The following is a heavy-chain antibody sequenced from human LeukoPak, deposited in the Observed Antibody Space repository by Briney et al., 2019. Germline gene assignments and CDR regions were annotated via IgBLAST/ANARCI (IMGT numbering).Heavy chain of an antibody. Sequence: PGGSLRLSCAASGFTFTTYWMSWIRQAPGKGLEWVANINQDGTDKYYVDSVKGRFTFSRDNAQNSLYLQMNSLRPEDTAVYYCAKNAAGIVLMIYAPLDSWGQGTLVTVSS. D-gene: IGHD2-8*01. CDR2: INQDGTDK. CDR1: GFTFTTYW. J-gene: IGHJ4*02. CDR3: AKNAAGIVLMIYAPLDS. V-gene: IGHV3-7*03.